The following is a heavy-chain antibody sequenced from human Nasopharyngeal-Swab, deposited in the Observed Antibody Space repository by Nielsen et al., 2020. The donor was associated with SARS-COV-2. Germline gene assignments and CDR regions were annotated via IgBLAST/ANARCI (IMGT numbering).Heavy chain of an antibody. CDR3: ARAVVVVAAAHYYYYGMDV. D-gene: IGHD2-15*01. V-gene: IGHV1-18*01. CDR2: ISAYNGNT. Sequence: SVNVSCKASGYTFTSYGISWVRQAPGQGLEWMGWISAYNGNTNYAQKLQGRVTMTTDTSTSTAYMELRSLRSDDTAVYYCARAVVVVAAAHYYYYGMDVWGQGTTVTVSS. CDR1: GYTFTSYG. J-gene: IGHJ6*02.